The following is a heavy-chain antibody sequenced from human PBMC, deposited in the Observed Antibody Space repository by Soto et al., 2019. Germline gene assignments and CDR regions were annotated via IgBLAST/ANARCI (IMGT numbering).Heavy chain of an antibody. CDR1: GYSFTGHD. J-gene: IGHJ6*02. CDR3: VKAADLKSGYYHAMDD. V-gene: IGHV1-8*01. Sequence: QVQLVQSGAEVRKPGASVRVSCKASGYSFTGHDVNWVRQASGQGLEWMGWMNPKSGGTGYAQKFQGRVTMTRAKSINTAYTDLSGLTSQDTAAYYCVKAADLKSGYYHAMDDWGQGTTVTVSS. CDR2: MNPKSGGT. D-gene: IGHD6-25*01.